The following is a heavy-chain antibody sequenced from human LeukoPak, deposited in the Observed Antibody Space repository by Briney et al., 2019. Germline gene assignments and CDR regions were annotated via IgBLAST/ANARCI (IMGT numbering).Heavy chain of an antibody. D-gene: IGHD3-9*01. CDR3: ARYAILTGYTPADYGMDV. Sequence: SQTLSLTCGVSGDSISGSNWWSWVRQPPGKGLEWIGEIYHSGSTNYNPSLKGRVTISVDKSKNQFSLKLSSVTAADTAVYYCARYAILTGYTPADYGMDVWGQGTTVTVSS. CDR2: IYHSGST. CDR1: GDSISGSNW. J-gene: IGHJ6*02. V-gene: IGHV4-4*02.